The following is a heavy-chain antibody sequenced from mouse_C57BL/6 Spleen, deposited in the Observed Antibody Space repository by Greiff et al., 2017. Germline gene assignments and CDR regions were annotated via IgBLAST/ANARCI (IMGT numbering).Heavy chain of an antibody. CDR2: IDPSDSYT. V-gene: IGHV1-69*01. J-gene: IGHJ4*01. Sequence: QVQLQQPGAELVMPGASVKLSCKASGYTFTSYWMHWVKQRPGQGLEWIGEIDPSDSYTNYNQKFKGKSTLTVDKSSSTAYMQLSSLTSEDSAVYYCARGLLGDAMDYWGQGTSVTVSS. D-gene: IGHD3-3*01. CDR3: ARGLLGDAMDY. CDR1: GYTFTSYW.